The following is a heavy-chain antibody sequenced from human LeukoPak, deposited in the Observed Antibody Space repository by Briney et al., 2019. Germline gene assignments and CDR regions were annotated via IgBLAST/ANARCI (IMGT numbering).Heavy chain of an antibody. J-gene: IGHJ5*02. Sequence: ASVKVSCKASGGTFSSYAISWVRQAPGQGLEWMGGIIPIFGTANYAQKFQGRVTITADESTSTAYMELSSLRSEDTAVYYCARAPGDFWSGYNSWFDPWGQGTLVTVSS. CDR1: GGTFSSYA. CDR2: IIPIFGTA. CDR3: ARAPGDFWSGYNSWFDP. D-gene: IGHD3-3*01. V-gene: IGHV1-69*13.